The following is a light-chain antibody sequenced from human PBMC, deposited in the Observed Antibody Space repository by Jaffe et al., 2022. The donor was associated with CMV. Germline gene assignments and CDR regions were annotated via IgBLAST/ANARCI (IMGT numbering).Light chain of an antibody. Sequence: EIVLTQSPGTLSLSPGERATLSCRASQSVNNNYLAWYQQKPGQAPSLLIYDASSRATGIPDRFSGSGSGTDFTLTISRLEPEDFAVYYCQQYGSSPWTFGQGAKVEI. V-gene: IGKV3-20*01. CDR2: DAS. CDR3: QQYGSSPWT. J-gene: IGKJ1*01. CDR1: QSVNNNY.